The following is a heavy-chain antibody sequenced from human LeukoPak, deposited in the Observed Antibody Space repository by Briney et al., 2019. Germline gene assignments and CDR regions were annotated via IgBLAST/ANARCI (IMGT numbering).Heavy chain of an antibody. V-gene: IGHV3-30*18. Sequence: GGSLRLSCSASGFTFSSFGMHWVRQAPGKGLEWVTLMSYDGNNKYSADSVRGRFSISRDNSKNTLHLQMDSLRPDDTAVYYCAKATYYYDSSGYSGIFDYWGQGTLVTVSS. CDR2: MSYDGNNK. CDR3: AKATYYYDSSGYSGIFDY. D-gene: IGHD3-22*01. CDR1: GFTFSSFG. J-gene: IGHJ4*02.